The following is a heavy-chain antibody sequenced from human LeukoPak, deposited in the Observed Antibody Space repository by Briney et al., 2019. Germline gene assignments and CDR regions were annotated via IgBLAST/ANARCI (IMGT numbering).Heavy chain of an antibody. CDR2: IYHSGNT. V-gene: IGHV4-38-2*02. Sequence: SETLSLTCTVSGYSISSGYYWGWIRQPPGKGLEWIGSIYHSGNTYYNPSLKSRVTISVDTSKNQFSLKLSSVTAADTAVYYCARGFGAGNYYYGWFDPWGQGTLVSVSS. J-gene: IGHJ5*02. CDR1: GYSISSGYY. CDR3: ARGFGAGNYYYGWFDP. D-gene: IGHD3-10*01.